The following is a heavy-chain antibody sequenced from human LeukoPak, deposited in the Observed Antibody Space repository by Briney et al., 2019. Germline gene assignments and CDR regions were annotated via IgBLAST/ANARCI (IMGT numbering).Heavy chain of an antibody. CDR2: INHSGST. J-gene: IGHJ4*02. CDR3: ARPRYGSGSLDS. V-gene: IGHV4-34*01. D-gene: IGHD3-10*01. CDR1: GGSFSGHY. Sequence: PSETLSLTCAVYGGSFSGHYWTWIRQPPGKGLESIGEINHSGSTTYNPSLNSRVTISVDTSKNQFSLRLSSVTAADTAVYYCARPRYGSGSLDSWGQGTLVTVSS.